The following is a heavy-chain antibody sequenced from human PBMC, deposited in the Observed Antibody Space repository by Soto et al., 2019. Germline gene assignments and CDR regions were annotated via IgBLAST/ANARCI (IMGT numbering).Heavy chain of an antibody. Sequence: QVQLVQSGAEVKRPGSSVKVSCKASEGTFRNYAISWVRQAPGQGLEWMGGIIPKFGSKNSAQKFQGRVTITADESTSTAYMELSSLRAEDTAVYYCAGEKGQAVAGDYYYYYGMDVWGQGTTVTVSS. CDR3: AGEKGQAVAGDYYYYYGMDV. CDR2: IIPKFGSK. J-gene: IGHJ6*02. D-gene: IGHD6-19*01. V-gene: IGHV1-69*01. CDR1: EGTFRNYA.